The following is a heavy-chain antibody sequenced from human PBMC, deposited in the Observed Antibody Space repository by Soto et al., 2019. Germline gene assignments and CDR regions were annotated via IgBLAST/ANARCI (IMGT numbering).Heavy chain of an antibody. Sequence: SVKVSCKASGGTFSSYTISWVRQAPGQGLEWMGRIIPILGIANYAQKFQGRVTITADKSTSTAYMELSSLRSEDTAVYYCARGHRYDILTGQSQDWGQGTLVTVSS. CDR3: ARGHRYDILTGQSQD. CDR2: IIPILGIA. CDR1: GGTFSSYT. J-gene: IGHJ4*02. D-gene: IGHD3-9*01. V-gene: IGHV1-69*02.